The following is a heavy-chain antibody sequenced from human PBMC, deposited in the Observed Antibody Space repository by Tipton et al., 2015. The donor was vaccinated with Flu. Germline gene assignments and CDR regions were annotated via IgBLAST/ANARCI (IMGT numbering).Heavy chain of an antibody. CDR1: GYSISSRYY. J-gene: IGHJ5*02. D-gene: IGHD4-11*01. V-gene: IGHV4-38-2*02. Sequence: TLSLTCTVSGYSISSRYYWGWIRQPPGKGLEWIGNIHRSGNTYHNPSLKSRVTMSVDTSKNQFSLKLSSVTAADTAVYYWARRDYSNYVSEPKNWFDPWGRGTLVTVSS. CDR3: ARRDYSNYVSEPKNWFDP. CDR2: IHRSGNT.